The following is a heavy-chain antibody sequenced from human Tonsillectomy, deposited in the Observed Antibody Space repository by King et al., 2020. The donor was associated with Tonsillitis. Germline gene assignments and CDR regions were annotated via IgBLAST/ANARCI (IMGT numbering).Heavy chain of an antibody. J-gene: IGHJ6*03. CDR3: AKDSSGMGYYYYYMDV. CDR2: ISGNGASI. D-gene: IGHD6-19*01. V-gene: IGHV3-23*04. Sequence: VQLVESGGGLVQPGGSLRLSCAASGFTFSRYAMTWVRQAPGRGLEWVSVISGNGASIYYADSVKGRFTISRDNSKNTLYLQMNSLRAEDTAVYHCAKDSSGMGYYYYYMDVWGKGTTVTVSS. CDR1: GFTFSRYA.